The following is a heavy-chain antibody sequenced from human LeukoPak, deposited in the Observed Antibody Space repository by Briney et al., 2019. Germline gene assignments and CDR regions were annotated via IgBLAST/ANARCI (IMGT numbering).Heavy chain of an antibody. Sequence: PGGSLRLSCAASGFTFSSYWMSWVRQAPGKGLEWVANIKQDGSEKQYVDSVKGRFAISRDNAENSLYLQMNSLKAEDTAVYYCGRFTRSGDSVCWGQGTLVTVSS. V-gene: IGHV3-7*04. CDR3: GRFTRSGDSVC. J-gene: IGHJ4*02. CDR1: GFTFSSYW. CDR2: IKQDGSEK. D-gene: IGHD7-27*01.